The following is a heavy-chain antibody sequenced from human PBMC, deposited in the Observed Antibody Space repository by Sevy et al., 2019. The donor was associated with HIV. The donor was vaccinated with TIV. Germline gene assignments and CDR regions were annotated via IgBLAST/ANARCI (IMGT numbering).Heavy chain of an antibody. V-gene: IGHV3-23*01. CDR1: GFTFSSYA. Sequence: GGSLRLSCAASGFTFSSYAMSWVRQAPGKGLEWVSAISGRGGSTYYADSGKGRFTISRDNSKNTLYLQMNSLRAEDTAVYYCAKDPRYSSGWYPLDYGMDVWGQGTTVTVSS. J-gene: IGHJ6*02. CDR3: AKDPRYSSGWYPLDYGMDV. CDR2: ISGRGGST. D-gene: IGHD6-19*01.